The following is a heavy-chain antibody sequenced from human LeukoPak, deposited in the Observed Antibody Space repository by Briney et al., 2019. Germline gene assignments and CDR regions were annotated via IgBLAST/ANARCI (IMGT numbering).Heavy chain of an antibody. J-gene: IGHJ4*02. Sequence: GESLKISCRASGYSFSTNWIGWVRQMPGKGLEWMGIIYPGDSDTRYSPSFQGQVTISADKSISTAYLQWSSLKASDTAIYYCASEYCSGGNCYFDYWGQGTLVTVSS. CDR3: ASEYCSGGNCYFDY. V-gene: IGHV5-51*01. D-gene: IGHD2-15*01. CDR1: GYSFSTNW. CDR2: IYPGDSDT.